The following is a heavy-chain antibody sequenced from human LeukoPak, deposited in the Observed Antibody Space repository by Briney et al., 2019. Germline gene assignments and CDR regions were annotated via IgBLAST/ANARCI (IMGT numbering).Heavy chain of an antibody. V-gene: IGHV1-46*01. CDR3: SSCSGGSCLSGFDR. D-gene: IGHD2-15*01. CDR2: ISPSGGSA. Sequence: RASVKVSCKASGYTFASYYMHWVRQAPGQGLEWMGIISPSGGSATYAQKFQGRVTITRDTSKNQFSLKLSSVTAADTAVYYCSSCSGGSCLSGFDRWGQGTLVTVS. CDR1: GYTFASYY. J-gene: IGHJ5*02.